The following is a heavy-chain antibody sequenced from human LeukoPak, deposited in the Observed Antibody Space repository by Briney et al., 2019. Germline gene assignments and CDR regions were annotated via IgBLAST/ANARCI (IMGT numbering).Heavy chain of an antibody. Sequence: ASVEVSCKASGFTFTSSAMQWVRQARGQRLEWIGWIVVGSGNTNYAQKFQERVTITRDMSTSTAYMELSSLRSEDTAVYYCAAAGYYDSSGQEYWGQGTLVTVSS. CDR1: GFTFTSSA. D-gene: IGHD3-22*01. J-gene: IGHJ4*02. V-gene: IGHV1-58*02. CDR3: AAAGYYDSSGQEY. CDR2: IVVGSGNT.